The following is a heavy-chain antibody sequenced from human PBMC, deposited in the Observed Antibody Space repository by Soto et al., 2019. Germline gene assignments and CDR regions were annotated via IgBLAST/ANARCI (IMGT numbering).Heavy chain of an antibody. CDR3: ARMGSVTTFSWSDYYYGMDV. Sequence: EVQLVESGGGLVKPGGSLRLSCAASGFTFSSYSMNWVRQAPGKGLEWVSSISSRTNYMYYADSGKGRFTISKDDAKNSLYLQMNSLRAEDTAVYYCARMGSVTTFSWSDYYYGMDVWGQGTTVTVSS. V-gene: IGHV3-21*01. D-gene: IGHD4-17*01. CDR2: ISSRTNYM. J-gene: IGHJ6*02. CDR1: GFTFSSYS.